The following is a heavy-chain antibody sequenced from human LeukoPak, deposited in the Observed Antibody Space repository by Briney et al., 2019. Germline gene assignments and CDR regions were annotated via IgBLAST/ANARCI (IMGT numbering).Heavy chain of an antibody. D-gene: IGHD6-19*01. CDR3: AGAVAGFDY. J-gene: IGHJ4*02. CDR2: ISYDGSNK. Sequence: SGRSLRLSCAASGFTFSSYAMHWVRQAPGKGLEWVAVISYDGSNKYYADSVKGRFTISRDNSKNTLYLQMNSLRAEDTAVYYCAGAVAGFDYWGQGTLVTVSS. CDR1: GFTFSSYA. V-gene: IGHV3-30-3*01.